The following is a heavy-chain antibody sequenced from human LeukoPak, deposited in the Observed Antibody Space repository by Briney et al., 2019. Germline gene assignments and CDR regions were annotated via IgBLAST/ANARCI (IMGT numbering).Heavy chain of an antibody. CDR3: ASSHSGWYYFDY. V-gene: IGHV3-74*01. J-gene: IGHJ4*02. D-gene: IGHD6-19*01. CDR2: INSDGSST. CDR1: GFTFSSYW. Sequence: PGGSLRLSCAASGFTFSSYWMHWVRQAPGKGLVWVSRINSDGSSTSYADSVKGRFTISGDNAKNTLYLQMNSLRAEDTAVYYCASSHSGWYYFDYWGQGTLVTVSS.